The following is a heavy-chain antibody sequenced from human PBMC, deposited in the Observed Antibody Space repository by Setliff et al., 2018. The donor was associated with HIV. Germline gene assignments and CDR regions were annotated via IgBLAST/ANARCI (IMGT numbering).Heavy chain of an antibody. CDR2: ISGSGGST. J-gene: IGHJ6*02. Sequence: GGSLRLSCAASGFSFSSYAMSWVRQAPGKGLEWVSAISGSGGSTYYADSVKGRFTISRDNAKNTLHLQMNSLRAEDTAVYYCVRGLAAAGGYAMDVWGQGTTVTVSS. V-gene: IGHV3-23*01. D-gene: IGHD6-13*01. CDR3: VRGLAAAGGYAMDV. CDR1: GFSFSSYA.